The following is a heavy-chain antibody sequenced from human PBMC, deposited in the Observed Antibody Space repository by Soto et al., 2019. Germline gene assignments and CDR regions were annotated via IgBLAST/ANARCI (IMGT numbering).Heavy chain of an antibody. Sequence: ESGGGVVQPGRSLRLSCAGSGFTFSRYAMHWVRQAPGKGLEWVAVISNDGSYKYYADSLKGRFIISRDNSKNTLYLQMNSLRAEDTAVYYCAKDLYYYDSSLDDYWGQGTLVSVSS. J-gene: IGHJ4*02. CDR2: ISNDGSYK. CDR1: GFTFSRYA. V-gene: IGHV3-30*18. CDR3: AKDLYYYDSSLDDY. D-gene: IGHD3-22*01.